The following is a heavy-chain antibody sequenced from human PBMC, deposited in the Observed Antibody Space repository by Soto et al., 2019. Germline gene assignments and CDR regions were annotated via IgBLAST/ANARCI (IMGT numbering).Heavy chain of an antibody. CDR2: IKEDGSEK. J-gene: IGHJ3*02. Sequence: PGGSLRLSCAASGFTFTSYWMSWVRQAPGKGLEWVANIKEDGSEKYHVDSVKGRFTISRDNAKNSLYLQMNSLRAEDTAVYYCARDRALDIWGQGSMVTVSS. CDR3: ARDRALDI. CDR1: GFTFTSYW. V-gene: IGHV3-7*01.